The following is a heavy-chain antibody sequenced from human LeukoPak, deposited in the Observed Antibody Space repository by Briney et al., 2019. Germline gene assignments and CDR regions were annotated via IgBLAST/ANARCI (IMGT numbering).Heavy chain of an antibody. CDR3: AREMYYYGSSGYFDY. Sequence: GGSLRLSCAASGFTFSSYEMNWVRQAPGKGLEWVSYISSSGSTIYYADSVKGRFTISRDNAKNSLYLQMNSLRAEDTAVYYCAREMYYYGSSGYFDYWGQGTLVTVSS. CDR1: GFTFSSYE. J-gene: IGHJ4*02. V-gene: IGHV3-48*03. CDR2: ISSSGSTI. D-gene: IGHD3-22*01.